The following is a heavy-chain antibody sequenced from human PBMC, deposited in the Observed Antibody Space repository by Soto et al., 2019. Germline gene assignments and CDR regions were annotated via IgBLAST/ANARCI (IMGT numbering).Heavy chain of an antibody. CDR2: ISGSGGST. CDR1: GFTFSNYW. D-gene: IGHD6-25*01. V-gene: IGHV3-23*01. J-gene: IGHJ4*02. Sequence: GSLRLSCAASGFTFSNYWMSWVRQAPGKGLEWVSAISGSGGSTYYADSVKGRFTISRDNSKNTLYLQMNSLRAEDTAVYYCAYNSDPFYYWGQGTLVTVSS. CDR3: AYNSDPFYY.